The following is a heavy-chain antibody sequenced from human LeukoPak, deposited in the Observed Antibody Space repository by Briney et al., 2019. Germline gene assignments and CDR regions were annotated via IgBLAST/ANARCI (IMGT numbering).Heavy chain of an antibody. J-gene: IGHJ5*02. CDR1: GYTFASYF. V-gene: IGHV1-46*01. CDR3: ARGYYFDTSGHPFDP. Sequence: VSVKVSCKASGYTFASYFMHWVRQAPGQGLEWMGIINPSGGAAIYAQKFQGRVTMTRDTSTSTVYMELSSLRSEDTAVYYCARGYYFDTSGHPFDPWGQGTLVTVSS. CDR2: INPSGGAA. D-gene: IGHD3-22*01.